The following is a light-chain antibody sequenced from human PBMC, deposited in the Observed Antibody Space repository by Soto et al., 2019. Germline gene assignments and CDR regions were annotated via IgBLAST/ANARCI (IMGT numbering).Light chain of an antibody. J-gene: IGLJ2*01. CDR1: SSDVGGYNY. CDR2: DVS. Sequence: QSVLTQPASVSGSPGQSITISCTGTSSDVGGYNYVSWYQQHPGKAPKLMIYDVSNRPSGVSNRFSGSKSDNTASLTISGLQAEDEADYYCSSYTTSGSLVFGGGTKVPS. V-gene: IGLV2-14*01. CDR3: SSYTTSGSLV.